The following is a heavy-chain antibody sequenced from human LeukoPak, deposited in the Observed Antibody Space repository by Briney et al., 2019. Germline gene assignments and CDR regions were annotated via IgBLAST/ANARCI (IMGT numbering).Heavy chain of an antibody. CDR2: ISSFSTYI. CDR3: ARDASDENGSSSRIHLDL. CDR1: GFTFSSYN. D-gene: IGHD6-6*01. V-gene: IGHV3-21*01. Sequence: PGGSLRLSCAASGFTFSSYNMNWVRQAPGKGLEWVSSISSFSTYIYYADSLKGRFTISRDNAKNSLYLQMNSLRVEDTAVYYCARDASDENGSSSRIHLDLWGRGRLVTVSS. J-gene: IGHJ5*02.